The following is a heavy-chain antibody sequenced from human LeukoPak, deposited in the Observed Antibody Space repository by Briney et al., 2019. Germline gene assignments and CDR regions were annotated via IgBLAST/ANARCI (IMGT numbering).Heavy chain of an antibody. Sequence: GGSLRLSCVGSGFTSIAYALTWARQAPGKGLEWVSGISGGGVTTYYADSVKGRFTISRDNSKNTLYLQMNSLRAEDTAVYYCAREKDGMDVWGQGTTVTVSS. V-gene: IGHV3-23*01. J-gene: IGHJ6*02. CDR1: GFTSIAYA. CDR2: ISGGGVTT. CDR3: AREKDGMDV.